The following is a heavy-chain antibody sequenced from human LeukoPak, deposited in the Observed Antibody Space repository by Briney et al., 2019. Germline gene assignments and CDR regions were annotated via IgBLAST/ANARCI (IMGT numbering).Heavy chain of an antibody. Sequence: GGTLRLSCAASGFTFSSYAMSWVRQAPGMGLEWVSTISGNGGATYYADSVKGRFTISRDNSKNTLYLQMNSLRAEDTAVYYCAKDPPSSGTTFDYWGQGTLVTVSS. J-gene: IGHJ4*02. CDR2: ISGNGGAT. D-gene: IGHD2/OR15-2a*01. CDR1: GFTFSSYA. CDR3: AKDPPSSGTTFDY. V-gene: IGHV3-23*01.